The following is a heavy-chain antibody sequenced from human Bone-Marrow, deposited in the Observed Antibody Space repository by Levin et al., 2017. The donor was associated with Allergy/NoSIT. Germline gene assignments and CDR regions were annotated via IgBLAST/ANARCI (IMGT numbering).Heavy chain of an antibody. CDR1: GGSFSGYY. CDR2: INHSGST. CDR3: AREDGNIAAKDYYCYNMDG. J-gene: IGHJ6*03. D-gene: IGHD6-13*01. Sequence: SSETLSLTCAAYGGSFSGYYWSWIRQPPGKGLEWIGEINHSGSTNYNPSLKSRVTISVDTSKNQFSLKLSTVTAADTAVYYCAREDGNIAAKDYYCYNMDGWGKGTTVTVSS. V-gene: IGHV4-34*01.